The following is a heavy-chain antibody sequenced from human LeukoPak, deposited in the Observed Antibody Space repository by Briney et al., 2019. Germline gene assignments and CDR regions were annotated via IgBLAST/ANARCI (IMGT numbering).Heavy chain of an antibody. CDR3: AKVSAWAMVGATYFDY. Sequence: GGSLRLSCAASGFTFSSYAMSWVRQAPGKGLEWVSSISGNSGSTCYADSAKGRFTISRDNSKNTVYLQMNSLRAEDTAVYYCAKVSAWAMVGATYFDYWGQGTLVAVSS. CDR1: GFTFSSYA. V-gene: IGHV3-23*01. D-gene: IGHD1-26*01. J-gene: IGHJ4*02. CDR2: ISGNSGST.